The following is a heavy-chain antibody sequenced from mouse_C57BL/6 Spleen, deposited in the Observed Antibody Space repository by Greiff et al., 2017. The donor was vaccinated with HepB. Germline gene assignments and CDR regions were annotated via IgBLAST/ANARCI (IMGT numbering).Heavy chain of an antibody. CDR2: ISSGGDYI. J-gene: IGHJ2*01. Sequence: DVQLVESGEGLVKPGGSLKLSCAASGFTFSSYAMSWVRQTPEKRLEWVAYISSGGDYIYYADTVKGRFTISRDNARNTLYLQMSSLKSEDTAMYYCTRGRDYDGFDYWGQGTTLTVSS. D-gene: IGHD2-4*01. CDR1: GFTFSSYA. V-gene: IGHV5-9-1*02. CDR3: TRGRDYDGFDY.